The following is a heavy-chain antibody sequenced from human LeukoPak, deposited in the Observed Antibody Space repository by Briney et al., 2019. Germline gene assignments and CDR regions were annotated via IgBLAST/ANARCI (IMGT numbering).Heavy chain of an antibody. V-gene: IGHV3-48*02. CDR1: GFTFSSYS. J-gene: IGHJ4*02. Sequence: GGSLRLSCAASGFTFSSYSMNWVRQAPGKGLEWVSYISSRSTTTYYAGSMKGRFTIARANNKHSLYQQRNSLRDEDTAVYYCAAPLDDISPGYWGQGTLVTVSS. D-gene: IGHD3-22*01. CDR2: ISSRSTTT. CDR3: AAPLDDISPGY.